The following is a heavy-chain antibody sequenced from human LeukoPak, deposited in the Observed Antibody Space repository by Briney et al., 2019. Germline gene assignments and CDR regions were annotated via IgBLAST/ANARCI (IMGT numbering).Heavy chain of an antibody. Sequence: QPGGSLRLSCAASGFTVSSNYMSWVRQAPGKGLEWVSVIYSGGSTYYADSVKGRFTISRDNSKNTLYLQMNSLRAEDTAVYYCARVEGTMVRGVIHSFDYWGQGTLVTVSS. V-gene: IGHV3-66*01. CDR2: IYSGGST. CDR1: GFTVSSNY. D-gene: IGHD3-10*01. CDR3: ARVEGTMVRGVIHSFDY. J-gene: IGHJ4*02.